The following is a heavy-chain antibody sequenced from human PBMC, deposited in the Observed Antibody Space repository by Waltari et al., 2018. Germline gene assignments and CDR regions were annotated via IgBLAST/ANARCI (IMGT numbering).Heavy chain of an antibody. Sequence: QVHLVQSGTELKTPGASVKVSCKASGYNFTTYAIHWVRQAPGQGLEWMGWVNTGNGNTKYSQRFQDRVTFTRDTSATTAFMELSRLRSEDTAVYYCARSSLGYHFDFWGQGTPVTVSA. V-gene: IGHV1-3*04. D-gene: IGHD3-16*02. CDR1: GYNFTTYA. CDR3: ARSSLGYHFDF. CDR2: VNTGNGNT. J-gene: IGHJ4*02.